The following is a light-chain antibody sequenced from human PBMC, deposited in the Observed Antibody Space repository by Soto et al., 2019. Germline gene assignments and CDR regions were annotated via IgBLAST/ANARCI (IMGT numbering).Light chain of an antibody. CDR1: QSVLYSSNNKNY. CDR2: WAS. V-gene: IGKV4-1*01. CDR3: PQYYSTPLT. J-gene: IGKJ4*01. Sequence: IVMTQSPDSLAVSLGESATINCKSSQSVLYSSNNKNYLAWYQQKPGQPPKLLIYWASTRESGVPDRFSGSGSGKDFTLTISSLQAEDVAVYYRPQYYSTPLTFGGGTKVEIX.